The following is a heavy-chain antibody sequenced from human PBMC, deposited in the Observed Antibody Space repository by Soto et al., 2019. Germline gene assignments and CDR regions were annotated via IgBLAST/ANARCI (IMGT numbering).Heavy chain of an antibody. J-gene: IGHJ6*03. V-gene: IGHV1-46*03. CDR3: ARDGAYYDFWSGSPAYMDV. Sequence: VASVKVSCKASGYTFTSYYMHWVRQAPGQGLEWMGIINPSGGSTSYAQKFQGRVTMTRDTSTSTVYMELSSLRSEDTAVYYCARDGAYYDFWSGSPAYMDVWGKGTTVTVSS. CDR1: GYTFTSYY. D-gene: IGHD3-3*01. CDR2: INPSGGST.